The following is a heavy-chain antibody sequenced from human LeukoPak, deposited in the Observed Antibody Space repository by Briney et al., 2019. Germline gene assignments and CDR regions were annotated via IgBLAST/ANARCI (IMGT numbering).Heavy chain of an antibody. CDR2: ISAYNGNT. V-gene: IGHV1-18*01. CDR1: GYTFTSYG. D-gene: IGHD2/OR15-2a*01. CDR3: ARAQKSFRPYYYYYHMDV. Sequence: EASVKVSCKASGYTFTSYGVSWVRQAPGQGLEWMGWISAYNGNTNYAQKFQGRVTMTTNTATSTAYMELRSLRSDDTAVYYCARAQKSFRPYYYYYHMDVWGKGTTVTISS. J-gene: IGHJ6*03.